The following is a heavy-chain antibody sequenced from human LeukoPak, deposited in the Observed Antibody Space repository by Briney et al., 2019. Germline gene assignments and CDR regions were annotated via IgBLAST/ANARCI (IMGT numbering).Heavy chain of an antibody. CDR3: ARAIVSRQLHGSGWHHDY. J-gene: IGHJ4*02. D-gene: IGHD6-19*01. Sequence: GGSLRLSCAASGFTFSSYEMNWVRQAPGKGLEWVSYISSSGSTIYYADSVKGRFTISRDNAKNSLYLQMNSLRAEDTAVYYCARAIVSRQLHGSGWHHDYWGQGTLVTVSS. CDR2: ISSSGSTI. V-gene: IGHV3-48*03. CDR1: GFTFSSYE.